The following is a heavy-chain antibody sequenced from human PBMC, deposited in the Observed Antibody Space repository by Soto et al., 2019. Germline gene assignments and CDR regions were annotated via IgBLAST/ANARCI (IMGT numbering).Heavy chain of an antibody. CDR3: AKECMTNDAFDI. J-gene: IGHJ3*02. CDR2: ISWNSGSI. D-gene: IGHD2-8*01. CDR1: GFTFSSYW. Sequence: PGGSLRLSCAASGFTFSSYWMHWVRQAPGKGLEWVSGISWNSGSIGYADSVKGRFTISRDNAKNSLYLQMNSLRAEDTALYYCAKECMTNDAFDIWGQGTMVTVSS. V-gene: IGHV3-9*01.